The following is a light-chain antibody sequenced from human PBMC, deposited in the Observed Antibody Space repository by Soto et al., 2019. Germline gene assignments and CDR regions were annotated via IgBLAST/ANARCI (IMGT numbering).Light chain of an antibody. CDR1: SSNIGSNY. J-gene: IGLJ1*01. Sequence: QSVLTQPPSASGTPGQRVTISCSGSSSNIGSNYVYWYQQLPGTAPKLLMSTDSQRPSGVPDRFSGSKSGTSASLAISGLRSEDEADYYWAAWDDSLSSYVFGIGTKLTVL. CDR2: TDS. V-gene: IGLV1-47*01. CDR3: AAWDDSLSSYV.